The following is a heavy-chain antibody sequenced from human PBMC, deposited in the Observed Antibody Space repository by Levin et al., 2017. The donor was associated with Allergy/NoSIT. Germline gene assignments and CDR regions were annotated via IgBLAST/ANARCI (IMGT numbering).Heavy chain of an antibody. CDR1: GGSFSGYY. CDR3: ARGLLRYFDYPLIDY. V-gene: IGHV4-34*01. J-gene: IGHJ4*02. Sequence: SETLSLTCAVYGGSFSGYYWSWIRQPPGKGLEWIGEINHSGSTNYNPSLKSRVTISVDTSKNQFSLKLSSVTAADTAVYYCARGLLRYFDYPLIDYWGQGTLVTVSS. D-gene: IGHD3-9*01. CDR2: INHSGST.